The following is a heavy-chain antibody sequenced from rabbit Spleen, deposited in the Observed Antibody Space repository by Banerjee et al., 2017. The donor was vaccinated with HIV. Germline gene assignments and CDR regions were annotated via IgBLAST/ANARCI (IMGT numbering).Heavy chain of an antibody. CDR3: ARGGASSRTYGNGFDP. J-gene: IGHJ2*01. V-gene: IGHV1S40*01. Sequence: QSLEESGGDLVKPGASLTLTCTASGFSFSSSYYMCWVRQAPGKGLEWIGCIYTGSGSTYYASWVNGRFTISLDNAQNTVSLQINSLTAADSATYFCARGGASSRTYGNGFDPWGQGTLVTVS. CDR1: GFSFSSSYY. D-gene: IGHD1-1*01. CDR2: IYTGSGST.